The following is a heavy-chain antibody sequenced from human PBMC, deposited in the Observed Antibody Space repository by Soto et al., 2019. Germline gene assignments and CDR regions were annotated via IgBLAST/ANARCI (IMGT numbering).Heavy chain of an antibody. D-gene: IGHD4-17*01. CDR1: GGSISSSSYY. J-gene: IGHJ4*02. V-gene: IGHV4-39*01. CDR3: AGSKDYGGTLFDY. Sequence: QLQLQESGPGLVKPSETLSLTCTVSGGSISSSSYYWGWIRQPPGKGLEWIGSIYYSGSTYYNPSLKSRVTISVDTSKNQFSLKLSSVTAADTAVYYCAGSKDYGGTLFDYWGQGTLVTVSS. CDR2: IYYSGST.